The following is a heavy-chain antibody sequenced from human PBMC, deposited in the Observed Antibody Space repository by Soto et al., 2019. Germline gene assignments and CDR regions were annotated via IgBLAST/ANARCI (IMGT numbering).Heavy chain of an antibody. V-gene: IGHV1-18*01. CDR1: GYTFITYG. CDR2: ISTYNGNT. J-gene: IGHJ4*02. D-gene: IGHD3-22*01. CDR3: ARGPTDYYDNSANYFLDY. Sequence: QVQLVQSGAEVKKPGASVKVSCKASGYTFITYGVSWVRQAPGQGLDWLGWISTYNGNTRYAERLQGRVTMTTNTTTNTAYMELSILRSDDTAVYYCARGPTDYYDNSANYFLDYWGQGTLVTVSS.